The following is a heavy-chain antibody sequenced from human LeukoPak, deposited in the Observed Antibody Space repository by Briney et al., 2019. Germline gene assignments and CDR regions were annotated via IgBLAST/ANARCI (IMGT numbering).Heavy chain of an antibody. V-gene: IGHV4-31*03. D-gene: IGHD2-15*01. J-gene: IGHJ6*02. Sequence: TLPLTCTVSGGSISSGGYYWSWIRQHPGKGLEWIGYIYYSGSTYYNPSLKSRVTISVDTSKNQFSLKLSSVIAADTAVYYCAREPSLVAREGMDVWGQGTTVTVSS. CDR2: IYYSGST. CDR1: GGSISSGGYY. CDR3: AREPSLVAREGMDV.